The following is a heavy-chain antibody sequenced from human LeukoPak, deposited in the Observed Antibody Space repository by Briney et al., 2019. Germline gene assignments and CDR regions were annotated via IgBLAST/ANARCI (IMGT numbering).Heavy chain of an antibody. D-gene: IGHD2-15*01. J-gene: IGHJ6*02. CDR2: IYSGGST. CDR3: ARFNWDILHYYYGMDV. V-gene: IGHV3-53*01. CDR1: GFTFSSYA. Sequence: GGSLRLSCAASGFTFSSYAMSWVRQAPGKGLEWVSVIYSGGSTYYADSVKGRFTISRDNSKNTLYLQMNSLRAEDTAVYYCARFNWDILHYYYGMDVWGQGTTVTVSS.